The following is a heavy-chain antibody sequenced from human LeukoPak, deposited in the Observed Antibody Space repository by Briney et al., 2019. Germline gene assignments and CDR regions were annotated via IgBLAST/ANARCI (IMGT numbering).Heavy chain of an antibody. D-gene: IGHD6-13*01. CDR3: AKGGGSSSWYYYYYGMDV. CDR2: ISWNSGSI. J-gene: IGHJ6*02. Sequence: GRSLRLTCAASGFTIDDYAMHWVRQAPGKGLEWVSGISWNSGSIGYADPVKDRSIISGDYAKISLYLQMNSLRAEDPALYYCAKGGGSSSWYYYYYGMDVWSQGTTVTVS. CDR1: GFTIDDYA. V-gene: IGHV3-9*01.